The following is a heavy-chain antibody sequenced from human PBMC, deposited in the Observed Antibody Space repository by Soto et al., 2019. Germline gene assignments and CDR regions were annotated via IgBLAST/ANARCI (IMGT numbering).Heavy chain of an antibody. CDR3: GRCPSPRAPAGGTPYYYAMDV. V-gene: IGHV1-8*02. J-gene: IGHJ6*02. D-gene: IGHD6-13*01. CDR2: MNPINGAT. CDR1: GYDFTAYD. Sequence: QVQMVQSGAEVKQSGAAVKVSCKTSGYDFTAYDINWVRQASGQGLEWMGWMNPINGATGSARRFQGRVSMTRNTATGTAYLEVTSLRSDDTGVYYCGRCPSPRAPAGGTPYYYAMDVWGQGTTVTVSS.